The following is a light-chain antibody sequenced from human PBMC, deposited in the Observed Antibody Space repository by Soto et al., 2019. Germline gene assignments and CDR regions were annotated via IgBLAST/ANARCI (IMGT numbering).Light chain of an antibody. CDR3: SSYTSSSTVV. J-gene: IGLJ2*01. CDR1: SSDVGGYNY. Sequence: QSALTQPASVSESPGQSITISCTGTSSDVGGYNYVSWYQQYPDKAPKLMIYDVSNRPSGVSNRFSGSKSGNTASLTISGLQAEDEADYYCSSYTSSSTVVFGGGTQLTVL. V-gene: IGLV2-14*01. CDR2: DVS.